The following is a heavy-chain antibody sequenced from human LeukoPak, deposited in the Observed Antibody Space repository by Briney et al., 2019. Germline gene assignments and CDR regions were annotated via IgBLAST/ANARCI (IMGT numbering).Heavy chain of an antibody. D-gene: IGHD4-23*01. J-gene: IGHJ3*02. CDR1: GYTFTSYG. CDR2: ISAYNGNT. Sequence: GASVKVSFKASGYTFTSYGISWVRQAPGQGLEWMGWISAYNGNTNYAQKLQGRVTMTTDTSTSTAYMELRSLRSDDTAVYYCARIYGGVLDDAFDIWGQGTMVTVSS. V-gene: IGHV1-18*01. CDR3: ARIYGGVLDDAFDI.